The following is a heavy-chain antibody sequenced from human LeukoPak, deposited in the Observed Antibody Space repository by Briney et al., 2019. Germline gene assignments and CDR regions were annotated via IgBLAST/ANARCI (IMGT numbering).Heavy chain of an antibody. D-gene: IGHD3-9*01. CDR1: GFTFSNDW. J-gene: IGHJ4*02. Sequence: GGSLRLSCAASGFTFSNDWMSWVRQAPGKGLEWVGRIKSKTDGGTTAYAAPGKGRFTISIDKSTNTLYMQMNSLKTEDTAVYDCTTADVLRYFDSLLEFDYWGQGTLVTVSS. V-gene: IGHV3-15*01. CDR3: TTADVLRYFDSLLEFDY. CDR2: IKSKTDGGTT.